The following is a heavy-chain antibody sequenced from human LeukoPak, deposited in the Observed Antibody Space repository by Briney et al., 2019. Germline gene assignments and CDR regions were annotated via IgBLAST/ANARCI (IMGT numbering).Heavy chain of an antibody. CDR1: GFTFSSYS. CDR2: ISSSSYI. D-gene: IGHD4-17*01. CDR3: ARQYSYGDYVFDY. Sequence: GGSLRLSCAASGFTFSSYSMNWVRQAPGKGLEWVSSISSSSYIYYADSLKGRFTISRDNAKNSLYLQMNSLRAEDTAVYYCARQYSYGDYVFDYWGQGTLVTVSS. J-gene: IGHJ4*02. V-gene: IGHV3-21*01.